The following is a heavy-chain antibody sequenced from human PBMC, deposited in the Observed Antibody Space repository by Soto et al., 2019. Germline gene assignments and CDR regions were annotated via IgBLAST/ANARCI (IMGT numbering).Heavy chain of an antibody. Sequence: QVQLVQSGAEVKKTGASVKVSCKASGYTFTGYDMHWVRQATGQGLEWMGWINPNRGGTNYAQKFQGRVTMTRDTSISTAYMELSRLRSDDTAVYYCARDGSPYYYDTTVEYVQHWGQGTLVTVSS. CDR1: GYTFTGYD. D-gene: IGHD3-22*01. CDR3: ARDGSPYYYDTTVEYVQH. CDR2: INPNRGGT. J-gene: IGHJ1*01. V-gene: IGHV1-2*02.